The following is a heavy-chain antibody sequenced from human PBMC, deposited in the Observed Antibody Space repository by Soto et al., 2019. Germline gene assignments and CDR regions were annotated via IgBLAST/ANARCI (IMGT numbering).Heavy chain of an antibody. CDR1: GGSISSYH. D-gene: IGHD6-13*01. V-gene: IGHV4-59*01. J-gene: IGHJ3*02. Sequence: PSETLSLTCTVSGGSISSYHWSWIRQPPGKGLEWTGYIYYSGSTNYNPSLKSRVTISVDTSKNQFSLKLSSVNAADTDVYYCARDSAGEGAFDIWGQGTMITVSS. CDR3: ARDSAGEGAFDI. CDR2: IYYSGST.